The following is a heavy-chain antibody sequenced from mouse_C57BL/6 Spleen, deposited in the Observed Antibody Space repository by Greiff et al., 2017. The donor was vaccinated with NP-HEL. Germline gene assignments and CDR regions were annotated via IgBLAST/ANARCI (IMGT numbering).Heavy chain of an antibody. CDR3: AYYYGSSYYAMDY. V-gene: IGHV5-17*01. Sequence: EVKLMESGGGLVKPGGSLKLSCAASGFTFSDYGMHWVRQAPEKGLEWVAYISSGSSTIYYADTVKGRFTISRDNAKNTLFLQMPSLRSEDTAMYYCAYYYGSSYYAMDYWGQGTSVTVSS. J-gene: IGHJ4*01. CDR1: GFTFSDYG. D-gene: IGHD1-1*01. CDR2: ISSGSSTI.